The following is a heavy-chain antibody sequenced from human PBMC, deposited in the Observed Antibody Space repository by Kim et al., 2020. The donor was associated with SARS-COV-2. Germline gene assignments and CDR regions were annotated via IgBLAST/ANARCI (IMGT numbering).Heavy chain of an antibody. D-gene: IGHD1-26*01. CDR3: AKAASRWEQKQGAFDI. CDR1: GFTFSSYG. V-gene: IGHV3-30*18. J-gene: IGHJ3*02. Sequence: GGSLRLSCAASGFTFSSYGMHWVRQAPGKGLEWVAVISYDGSNKYYADSVKGRFTISRDNSKNTLYLQMNSLRAEDTAVYYCAKAASRWEQKQGAFDIWG. CDR2: ISYDGSNK.